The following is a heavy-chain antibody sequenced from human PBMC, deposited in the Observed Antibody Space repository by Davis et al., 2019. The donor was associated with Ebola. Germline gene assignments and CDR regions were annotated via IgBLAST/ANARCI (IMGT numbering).Heavy chain of an antibody. CDR3: ARGALRWRNWFDP. J-gene: IGHJ5*02. CDR2: ISSCSSTI. Sequence: GESLKISCAASGFTFSSYSMNWVRQAPGKGLEWVSYISSCSSTIYYADSVKGRFTISRDNAKNSLYLQMNSLRDEDTAVYYCARGALRWRNWFDPWGQGTLVTVSS. V-gene: IGHV3-48*02. D-gene: IGHD4-23*01. CDR1: GFTFSSYS.